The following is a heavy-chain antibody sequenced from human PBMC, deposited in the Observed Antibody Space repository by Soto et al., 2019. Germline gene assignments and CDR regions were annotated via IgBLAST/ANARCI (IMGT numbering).Heavy chain of an antibody. CDR3: ARAEVPRSAYYDILTGYYFVAPDAFDI. D-gene: IGHD3-9*01. Sequence: QVQLVQSGAEVKKPGASVKVSCKASGYTFTSYGISWVRQAPGQGLEWMGWISAYNGNTNYAQKLQGRVTMTTDTSTSTAYMELRSLRSDDTAVYYCARAEVPRSAYYDILTGYYFVAPDAFDIWGQGTMVTVSS. V-gene: IGHV1-18*01. J-gene: IGHJ3*02. CDR1: GYTFTSYG. CDR2: ISAYNGNT.